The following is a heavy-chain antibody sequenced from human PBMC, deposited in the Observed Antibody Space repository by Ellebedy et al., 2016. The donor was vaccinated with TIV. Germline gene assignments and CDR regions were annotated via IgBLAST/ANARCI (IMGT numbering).Heavy chain of an antibody. CDR2: VSGYNGNT. CDR1: GYTFTSFG. Sequence: ASVKVSXXASGYTFTSFGFSWVRQAPGQGLEWMGRVSGYNGNTNYAQKLQGRVTMTTDTSTSTAYMELRSLRSDDTAVYYCAREDYGDRYGMDVWGQGTTVTVSS. D-gene: IGHD4-17*01. CDR3: AREDYGDRYGMDV. V-gene: IGHV1-18*01. J-gene: IGHJ6*02.